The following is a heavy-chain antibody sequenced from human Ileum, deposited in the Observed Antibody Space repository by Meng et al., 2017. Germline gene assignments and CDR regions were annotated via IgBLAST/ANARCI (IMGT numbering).Heavy chain of an antibody. CDR2: TYYTGLT. CDR1: CAFVNFCLYF. Sequence: QVEVQESGPGLVRPSETLSLSCTFSCAFVNFCLYFWSWIRQSPGKTLEWIGHTYYTGLTNYNPSLQSRVAISLDASKNQFSLKLNSVSAADSAVYFCARTYNTPFFDSWGQGTLVTVSS. CDR3: ARTYNTPFFDS. J-gene: IGHJ4*02. V-gene: IGHV4-61*01. D-gene: IGHD1-14*01.